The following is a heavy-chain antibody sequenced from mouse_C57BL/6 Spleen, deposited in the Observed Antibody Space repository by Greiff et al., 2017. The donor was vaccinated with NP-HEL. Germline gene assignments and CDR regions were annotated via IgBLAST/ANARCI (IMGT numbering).Heavy chain of an antibody. CDR3: VLYDYERWFAY. D-gene: IGHD2-4*01. J-gene: IGHJ3*01. CDR2: INPNYGTT. CDR1: GYSFTDYN. V-gene: IGHV1-39*01. Sequence: EVKLMESGPELVKPGASVKISCKASGYSFTDYNMNWVKQSNGKSLEWIGVINPNYGTTSYNQKFKGKATLTVDQSSSTAYMQLNSLTSEDSAVYYCVLYDYERWFAYWGQGTLVTVSA.